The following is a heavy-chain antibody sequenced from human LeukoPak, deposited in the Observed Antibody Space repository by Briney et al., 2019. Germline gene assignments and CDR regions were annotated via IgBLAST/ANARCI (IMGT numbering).Heavy chain of an antibody. CDR1: GYTLTSYY. V-gene: IGHV1-46*01. CDR2: INPSGGIT. D-gene: IGHD5/OR15-5a*01. J-gene: IGHJ4*02. CDR3: ARGAHTVSTITKRFDF. Sequence: ASVKVSCKASGYTLTSYYMHWVRQAPGQGLKWMGIINPSGGITDYTQKFQGRVTMTRDTSTSTVYMELSGLRPEDTAIYYCARGAHTVSTITKRFDFWGQGTLVTVSS.